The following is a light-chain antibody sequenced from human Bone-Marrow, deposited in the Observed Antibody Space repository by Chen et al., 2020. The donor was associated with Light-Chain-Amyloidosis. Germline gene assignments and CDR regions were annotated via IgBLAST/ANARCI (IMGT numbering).Light chain of an antibody. CDR3: SSYTITNTLV. Sequence: QSALTQPASVSGSPGQSITISCTGTSSDVGGDNHVSWYQQHPDKAPKLLIYEVNNRPSWVPDRFSGSKSDNTASLTISGLQTEDEADYFGSSYTITNTLVFGSGTRVTVL. J-gene: IGLJ1*01. CDR2: EVN. CDR1: SSDVGGDNH. V-gene: IGLV2-14*01.